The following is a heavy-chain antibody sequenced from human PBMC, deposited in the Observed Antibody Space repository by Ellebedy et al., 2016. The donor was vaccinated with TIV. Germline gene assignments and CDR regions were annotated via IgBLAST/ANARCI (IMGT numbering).Heavy chain of an antibody. V-gene: IGHV3-7*01. CDR3: ARGAMAAAGDDY. J-gene: IGHJ4*02. Sequence: DSLRGRFTISRDNAKKSLYLQMNSLRAEDMAVYYCARGAMAAAGDDYWGQGTLVTVSS. D-gene: IGHD6-13*01.